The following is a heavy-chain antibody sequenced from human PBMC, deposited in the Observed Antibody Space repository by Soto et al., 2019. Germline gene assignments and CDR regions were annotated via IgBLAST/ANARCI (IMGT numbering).Heavy chain of an antibody. V-gene: IGHV1-18*01. CDR2: ISAYNGNT. Sequence: QVQLVQSGAEVKKPGASVKVSCKASGYTFTSYGISWVRQAPGQGLEWMGWISAYNGNTNYAQKLQGRVTXXTXKXXSTAYMELRSLRSDDTAVYYCAREVVVIYGRYFDYWGQGTLVTVSS. CDR3: AREVVVIYGRYFDY. D-gene: IGHD3-22*01. CDR1: GYTFTSYG. J-gene: IGHJ4*02.